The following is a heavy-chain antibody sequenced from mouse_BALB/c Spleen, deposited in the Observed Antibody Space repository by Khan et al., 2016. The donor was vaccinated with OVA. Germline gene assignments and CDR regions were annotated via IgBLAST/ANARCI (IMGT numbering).Heavy chain of an antibody. J-gene: IGHJ4*01. Sequence: VQLQQSGAELARPGASVKMSCKASGYTFTSHTMHWVKQRPGQGLEWIGYINPRSGYTNYNQKFNDKATLTADKSSSTAYMQLRSLTSEDSAVYYCARRTTEYAMDYWGQGTSVTVSS. V-gene: IGHV1-4*01. CDR3: ARRTTEYAMDY. CDR1: GYTFTSHT. D-gene: IGHD2-14*01. CDR2: INPRSGYT.